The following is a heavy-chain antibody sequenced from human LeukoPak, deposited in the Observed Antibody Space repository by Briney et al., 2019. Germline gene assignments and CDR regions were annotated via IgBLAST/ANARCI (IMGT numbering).Heavy chain of an antibody. V-gene: IGHV3-30-3*02. CDR1: GFNFGTYA. J-gene: IGHJ6*03. CDR3: AKDSRNGIGRVRGVIHPNYMDV. Sequence: PGGSLRLSCAASGFNFGTYAIHWVRQAPGEGLEWVAVISYDGNKKYYADSVTGRFTISRDNAKNSLYLQMNSLRAEDTALYYCAKDSRNGIGRVRGVIHPNYMDVWGKGTTVTISS. CDR2: ISYDGNKK. D-gene: IGHD3-10*01.